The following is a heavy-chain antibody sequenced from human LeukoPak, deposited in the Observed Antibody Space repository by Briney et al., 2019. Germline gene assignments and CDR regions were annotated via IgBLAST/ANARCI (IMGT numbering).Heavy chain of an antibody. CDR2: MSFDGSIK. Sequence: PGRSLRLSCAASGFTFSNHGMHWVRQAPGKGLEWVAVMSFDGSIKYYADSVKGRITISRDNSENTVSLQMNSLRAEDTAVYYCAKDRYYESSSFYYGLDYWGQGTLVAVSS. CDR1: GFTFSNHG. V-gene: IGHV3-30*18. CDR3: AKDRYYESSSFYYGLDY. D-gene: IGHD3-22*01. J-gene: IGHJ4*02.